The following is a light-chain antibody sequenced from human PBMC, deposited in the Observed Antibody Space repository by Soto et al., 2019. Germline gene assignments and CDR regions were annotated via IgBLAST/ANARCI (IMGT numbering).Light chain of an antibody. V-gene: IGKV1-39*01. CDR1: QSISRH. CDR3: QQTYNMPRT. Sequence: DIQMTQSPSSLSASLGDRVTITCRASQSISRHLNWYQQKPGKAPRLLIYAASSLQSGVPSRFSGSGSGTDFILTITSLQPEDSATYYCQQTYNMPRTFGPGTKVDIK. J-gene: IGKJ3*01. CDR2: AAS.